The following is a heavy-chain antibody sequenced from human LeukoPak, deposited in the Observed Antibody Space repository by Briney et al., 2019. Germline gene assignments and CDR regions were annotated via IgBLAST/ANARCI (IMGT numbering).Heavy chain of an antibody. CDR2: IKQDGSDM. Sequence: GGSLRPSCAASGFTVSGNWMSWVRQAPGKGLEWVATIKQDGSDMYYVDSVKGRFSISRDNAENSLYLQMNSLRAEDTAVYYCTRDVHDYWGQGTLVTVSS. J-gene: IGHJ4*02. D-gene: IGHD3-10*02. CDR3: TRDVHDY. CDR1: GFTVSGNW. V-gene: IGHV3-7*01.